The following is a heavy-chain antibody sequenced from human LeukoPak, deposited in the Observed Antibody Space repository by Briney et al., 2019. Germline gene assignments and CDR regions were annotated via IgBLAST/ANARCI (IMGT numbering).Heavy chain of an antibody. Sequence: PGGSLRLSCAASGFTFSSYSMNWVRQAPGKGLEWVSYISSSSSTIYYADSVKGRFTISRDNAKNSLYLQMNSLRAEDTAVYYCASPGSGASLDFWGQGTLVTVSS. CDR3: ASPGSGASLDF. CDR1: GFTFSSYS. CDR2: ISSSSSTI. D-gene: IGHD3-10*01. V-gene: IGHV3-48*01. J-gene: IGHJ4*02.